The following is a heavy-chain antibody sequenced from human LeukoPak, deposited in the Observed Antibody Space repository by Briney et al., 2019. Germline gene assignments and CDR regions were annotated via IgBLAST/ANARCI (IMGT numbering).Heavy chain of an antibody. CDR1: GASISSYY. D-gene: IGHD6-13*01. Sequence: PSETLSLTCTVSGASISSYYWSWIRQPPGKGLEWIGYISYSGSPNYNPSLKSRVTISADTSKNQFSLNLSSVTAADTAVYYCARVGHIVAAGTYDWWGQGPLVTVSS. CDR2: ISYSGSP. CDR3: ARVGHIVAAGTYDW. V-gene: IGHV4-59*08. J-gene: IGHJ4*02.